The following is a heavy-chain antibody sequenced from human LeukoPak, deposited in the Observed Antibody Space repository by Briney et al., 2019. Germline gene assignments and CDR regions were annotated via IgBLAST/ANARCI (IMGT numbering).Heavy chain of an antibody. V-gene: IGHV3-43*02. CDR3: AKESETSGWYDY. D-gene: IGHD6-19*01. CDR2: ISGDGGST. Sequence: GGSLRLSCAAPGFIFDNYAIHWVRQAPGKGLEWVSLISGDGGSTFYADSVRGRFTISRDNTRKSLSLQMSSLRSEDTALYYCAKESETSGWYDYWGQGTLVTVSS. CDR1: GFIFDNYA. J-gene: IGHJ4*02.